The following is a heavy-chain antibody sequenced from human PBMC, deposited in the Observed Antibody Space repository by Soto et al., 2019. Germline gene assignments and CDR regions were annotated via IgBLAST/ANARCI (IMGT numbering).Heavy chain of an antibody. D-gene: IGHD3-3*01. CDR2: ISSSGSTI. CDR3: ARDLRYDFGGMDV. CDR1: GFTFSSYE. Sequence: GGSLRLSCAASGFTFSSYEMNWVRQAPGKGLEWVSYISSSGSTIYYADSVKGRFTISRDNAKNSLYLQMDNLRDEDTAIYYCARDLRYDFGGMDVWGQGITVTVSS. J-gene: IGHJ6*02. V-gene: IGHV3-48*03.